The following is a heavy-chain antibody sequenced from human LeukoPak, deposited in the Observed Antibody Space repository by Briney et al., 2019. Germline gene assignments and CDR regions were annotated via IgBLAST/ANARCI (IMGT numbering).Heavy chain of an antibody. Sequence: PSETLSLTCTVSGYSISSGYYWGWIRQPPGKGLEWIGSIYYSGSTYYNPSLKSRVTISVDTSKNQFSLKLSSVTAADTAVYYCARSNYYGSGSPNWFDPWGQGTLVTVSS. J-gene: IGHJ5*02. D-gene: IGHD3-10*01. V-gene: IGHV4-38-2*02. CDR2: IYYSGST. CDR3: ARSNYYGSGSPNWFDP. CDR1: GYSISSGYY.